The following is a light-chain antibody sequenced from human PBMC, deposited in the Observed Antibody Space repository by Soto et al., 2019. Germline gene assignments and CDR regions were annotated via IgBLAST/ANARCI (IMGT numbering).Light chain of an antibody. V-gene: IGLV1-40*01. CDR3: QSYDSSLSGHVV. CDR2: GNY. CDR1: SSNIGTGFD. J-gene: IGLJ2*01. Sequence: QSVLTQPPSVSGAPGQRVTISCTGTSSNIGTGFDVHWYQQLPGTAPKLLIFGNYNRPSGVPDRFSGSRSGTSASLAITGLQAEGEADYYCQSYDSSLSGHVVFGGGTKLTVL.